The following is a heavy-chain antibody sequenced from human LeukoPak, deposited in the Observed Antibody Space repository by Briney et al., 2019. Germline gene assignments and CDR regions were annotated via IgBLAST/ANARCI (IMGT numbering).Heavy chain of an antibody. Sequence: GGSLRLSCAASDFSFITYAMSWVRQAPGKGLEWVSTISGGGDATYYADSVKGRFTISRDNSKNTLYLQMNSLRAEDTAVYYCAKDDGVNFDYWGQGTLVTVSS. CDR2: ISGGGDAT. V-gene: IGHV3-23*01. D-gene: IGHD2-21*01. CDR1: DFSFITYA. J-gene: IGHJ4*02. CDR3: AKDDGVNFDY.